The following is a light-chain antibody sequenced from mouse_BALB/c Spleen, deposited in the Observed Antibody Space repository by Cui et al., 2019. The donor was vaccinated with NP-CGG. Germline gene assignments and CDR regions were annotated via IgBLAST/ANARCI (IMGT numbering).Light chain of an antibody. CDR2: GTI. Sequence: QAVLTHASSLTTSPGETVTLTCRSSTGAVTTSNYANWVQEKPDHLFTGLIGGTINRAPGVPARFSGSLIGDKAALTIAGAQTEDEAIYFCALWYSNHWVFGGGTKLTVL. V-gene: IGLV1*01. CDR1: TGAVTTSNY. CDR3: ALWYSNHWV. J-gene: IGLJ1*01.